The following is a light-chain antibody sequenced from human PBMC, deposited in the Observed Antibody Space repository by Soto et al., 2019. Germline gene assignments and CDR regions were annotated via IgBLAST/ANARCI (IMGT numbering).Light chain of an antibody. CDR3: QQYNNWPPWT. J-gene: IGKJ1*01. Sequence: EIVMTQSPATLSVSPGERATLSCRASQSVSSNLAWYQQKPGQAPRPLIYGATTMATGIPARFSGSGSGPEFTRSISSLQSEDFAVYYCQQYNNWPPWTFGQGTKVEIK. CDR2: GAT. CDR1: QSVSSN. V-gene: IGKV3-15*01.